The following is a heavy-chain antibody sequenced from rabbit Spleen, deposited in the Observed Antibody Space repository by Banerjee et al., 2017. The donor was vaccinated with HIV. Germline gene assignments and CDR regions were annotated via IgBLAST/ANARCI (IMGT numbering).Heavy chain of an antibody. CDR3: TRHANGGWDL. CDR2: IYPGFGIT. D-gene: IGHD4-1*01. CDR1: GIDLISNA. J-gene: IGHJ6*01. V-gene: IGHV1S47*01. Sequence: QEQLKETGGGLVQPGGSLTLSCKASGIDLISNAMSWVRQAPGKGLEWIGDIYPGFGITNYANWVNGRFTISSDNAQLSVDLQMNSLTAADTATYFCTRHANGGWDLWGQGTRVTVS.